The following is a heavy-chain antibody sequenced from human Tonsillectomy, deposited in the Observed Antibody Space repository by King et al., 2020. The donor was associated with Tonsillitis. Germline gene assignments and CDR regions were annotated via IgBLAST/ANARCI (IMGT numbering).Heavy chain of an antibody. Sequence: QLQESGPGLVKPSQTLSLTCTVSGGSISSGGDYWSWIRQHPGKCLEWIGYIYYSGSTYYNPSLKSRVTISVDTSKNQFSLKLSSVTAADTAVYYCAREVYDFWSGYSKTSHRPEYWYFDLWGRGTLVTVSS. CDR2: IYYSGST. J-gene: IGHJ2*01. CDR1: GGSISSGGDY. V-gene: IGHV4-31*03. CDR3: AREVYDFWSGYSKTSHRPEYWYFDL. D-gene: IGHD3-3*01.